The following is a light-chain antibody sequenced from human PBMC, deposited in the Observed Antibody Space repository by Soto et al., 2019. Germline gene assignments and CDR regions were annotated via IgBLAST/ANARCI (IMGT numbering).Light chain of an antibody. CDR1: SSNIGRNP. V-gene: IGLV1-44*01. CDR2: GND. Sequence: QAVVAQPPSAPAPPGQRVAIPCSGSSSNIGRNPVHWYQHLPGAAPKLLIYGNDQRPSGVPDRFSGSKSDTSASLAITGLQSEDEADYFCASWDDRLNGQVFGGGTQLT. CDR3: ASWDDRLNGQV. J-gene: IGLJ2*01.